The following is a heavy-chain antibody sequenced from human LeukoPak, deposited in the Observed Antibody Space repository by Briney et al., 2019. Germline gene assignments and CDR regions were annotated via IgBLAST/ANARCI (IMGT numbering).Heavy chain of an antibody. D-gene: IGHD3-10*01. CDR2: ISNDGSNK. CDR1: GFTFSSYG. Sequence: PGGSLRLSCAASGFTFSSYGMPWVRQAPGKGLEWVAVISNDGSNKYYAESVKGRFTISRDNSKNTLYLQMNSLRAEDTAVYFCAKDRWFGESYFDYWGQGTLVTVSS. V-gene: IGHV3-30*18. J-gene: IGHJ4*02. CDR3: AKDRWFGESYFDY.